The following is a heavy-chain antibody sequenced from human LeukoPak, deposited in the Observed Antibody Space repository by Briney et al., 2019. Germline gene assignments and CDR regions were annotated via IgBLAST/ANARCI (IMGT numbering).Heavy chain of an antibody. D-gene: IGHD3-22*01. CDR3: ARDGYCYDSSGRDAFDI. CDR2: IYHSGST. CDR1: GGSISSSSYY. J-gene: IGHJ3*02. Sequence: SSETLSLTCTVSGGSISSSSYYWGWIRQPPGKGLEWIGSIYHSGSTYYNPSLKSRVTISVDTSKNQFSLKLSSVTAADTAVYYCARDGYCYDSSGRDAFDIWGQGTMVTVSS. V-gene: IGHV4-39*07.